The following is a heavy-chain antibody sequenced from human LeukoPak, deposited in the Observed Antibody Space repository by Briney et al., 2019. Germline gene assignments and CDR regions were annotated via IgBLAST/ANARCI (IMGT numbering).Heavy chain of an antibody. Sequence: GGSLRLSCAASGFTFDDYTMHWVRQAPGKGLEWVSLISWDGGSTYYADSVKGRFTISRDNSKNYLYLQMNSLRTEDTALYYCAKAGYCSSTSCFTYYYYYMDVWGKGTTVTVSS. CDR1: GFTFDDYT. J-gene: IGHJ6*03. D-gene: IGHD2-2*01. V-gene: IGHV3-43*01. CDR2: ISWDGGST. CDR3: AKAGYCSSTSCFTYYYYYMDV.